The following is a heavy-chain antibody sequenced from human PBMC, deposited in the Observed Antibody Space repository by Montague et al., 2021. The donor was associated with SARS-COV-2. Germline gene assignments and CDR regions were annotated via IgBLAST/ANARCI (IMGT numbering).Heavy chain of an antibody. CDR1: GGGIRGYY. Sequence: SETRSLTCTSPGGGIRGYYGRWIRRTPGKRLEWMGYIDYTGSTKYNPSLKSRVTMSLDRPTNRFSLRLNSVTAADTAMYYCARAQNTCFIANCVNYFDFWGLGAQVTVSS. V-gene: IGHV4-59*01. J-gene: IGHJ4*02. CDR2: IDYTGST. D-gene: IGHD1-1*01. CDR3: ARAQNTCFIANCVNYFDF.